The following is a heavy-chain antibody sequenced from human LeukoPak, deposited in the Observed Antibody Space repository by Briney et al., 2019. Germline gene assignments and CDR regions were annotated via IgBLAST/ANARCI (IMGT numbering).Heavy chain of an antibody. Sequence: PGRSLRLSCAASGFTFSSYGVHWVRQAPGKGLEWVAVISYDGSNKYYADSVKGRFTISRDNSKNTLYLQMNSLRAEDTAVYYCAKTVSGYYGSGSYRFHYGMDVWGKGTTVTVSS. CDR2: ISYDGSNK. V-gene: IGHV3-30*18. D-gene: IGHD3-10*01. CDR1: GFTFSSYG. CDR3: AKTVSGYYGSGSYRFHYGMDV. J-gene: IGHJ6*04.